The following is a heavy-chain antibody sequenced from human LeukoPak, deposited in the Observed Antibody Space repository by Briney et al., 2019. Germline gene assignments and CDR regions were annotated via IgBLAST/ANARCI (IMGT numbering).Heavy chain of an antibody. D-gene: IGHD2-21*01. CDR3: AARAFPKAFSV. V-gene: IGHV4-34*01. CDR2: INHSGST. CDR1: GGSFSGYY. Sequence: PSETLSLTCAVYGGSFSGYYWSWIRQPPGKGLEWIGEINHSGSTNYNPSLKSRVTISVDTSKNQFSLKLSSVTAADTAVYYCAARAFPKAFSVWGQGTMVTVSS. J-gene: IGHJ3*01.